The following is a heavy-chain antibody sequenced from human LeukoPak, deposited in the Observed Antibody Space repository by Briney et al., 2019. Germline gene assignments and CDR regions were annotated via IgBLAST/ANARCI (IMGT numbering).Heavy chain of an antibody. D-gene: IGHD3-16*02. Sequence: GASVKVSCKASGYTFTSYDINWVRQATGQGLEWMGWMNPNSGNTGYAQKFQGRVTMTRNTSISTAYMELSSLRSEDTAVYYCARGSAFGGVIAIDYWGQGTLVTVSS. V-gene: IGHV1-8*01. CDR1: GYTFTSYD. CDR3: ARGSAFGGVIAIDY. CDR2: MNPNSGNT. J-gene: IGHJ4*02.